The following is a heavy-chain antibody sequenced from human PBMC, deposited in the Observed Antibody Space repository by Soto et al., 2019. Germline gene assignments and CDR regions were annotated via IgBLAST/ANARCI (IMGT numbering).Heavy chain of an antibody. J-gene: IGHJ5*02. V-gene: IGHV4-31*03. CDR3: ALKPPYSSSSLFDP. CDR1: GGSISSGGYY. D-gene: IGHD6-6*01. Sequence: QVQLQESGPGLVKPSQTLSLTCTVSGGSISSGGYYWSWIRQHPGKGLEWIGYIYYSGSTYYNPSLKRRVTNSVDTSKNQSSLKLSSVTAAVTAVYYWALKPPYSSSSLFDPWGQGTLVTVSS. CDR2: IYYSGST.